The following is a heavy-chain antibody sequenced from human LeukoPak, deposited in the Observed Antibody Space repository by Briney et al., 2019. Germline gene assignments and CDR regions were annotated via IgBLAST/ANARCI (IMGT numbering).Heavy chain of an antibody. CDR2: INRSGGDT. V-gene: IGHV3-23*01. Sequence: PGGSLRLSCAASGFTFNNFPMSWVRQAPGKGLEWVLAINRSGGDTYFPDSVRGRFTISRDNSKNTVYLQMDSLRFEDTAVYYCARLRWEITHYWYFDLWGRGALVTVSS. D-gene: IGHD4-23*01. J-gene: IGHJ2*01. CDR3: ARLRWEITHYWYFDL. CDR1: GFTFNNFP.